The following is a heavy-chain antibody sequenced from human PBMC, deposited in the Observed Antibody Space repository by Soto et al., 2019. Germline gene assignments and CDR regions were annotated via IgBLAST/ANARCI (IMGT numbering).Heavy chain of an antibody. J-gene: IGHJ4*02. Sequence: QVQLVESGGGVVQPGRSLRLSCAASGFTFSSYAMHWVRQAPGKGLEWVAVISYDGSNKYYADSVKGRFTISRDNSKNALYLHMSSLRAEDTAVYYCASDESLSYWGQGTLVTVSS. V-gene: IGHV3-30-3*01. CDR1: GFTFSSYA. CDR2: ISYDGSNK. CDR3: ASDESLSY.